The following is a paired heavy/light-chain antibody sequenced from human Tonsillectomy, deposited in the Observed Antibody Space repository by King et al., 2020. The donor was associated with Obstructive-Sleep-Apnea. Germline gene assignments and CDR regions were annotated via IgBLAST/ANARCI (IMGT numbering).Heavy chain of an antibody. D-gene: IGHD3-10*01. Sequence: QVQLVESGGGAVHPGRSLRLSCAASGFTFSYHVMHWVRQAPGKGLEWVASLDYDGSNEYYADSVKGRFTISRDNSKSSMFLQMNSLRAEDTAVYYGAAGSGSGNRFPLKYWGQGTLVTVSS. J-gene: IGHJ4*02. CDR2: LDYDGSNE. CDR3: AAGSGSGNRFPLKY. V-gene: IGHV3-30*02. CDR1: GFTFSYHV.
Light chain of an antibody. V-gene: IGKV1-5*03. CDR3: LLYNPYYT. J-gene: IGKJ2*01. Sequence: DIQMTQSPSTLSASVGDRVTITCRASQRIRRWLAWYQQKPGKAPNLLISEASSLQNGVPSRFSGSGSGTEFTLTISSLQPDDFATYYCLLYNPYYTFGQGTKLEIK. CDR1: QRIRRW. CDR2: EAS.